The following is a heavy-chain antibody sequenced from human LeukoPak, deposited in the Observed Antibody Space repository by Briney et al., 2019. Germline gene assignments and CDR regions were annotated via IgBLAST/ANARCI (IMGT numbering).Heavy chain of an antibody. CDR3: ARGRGYSYGLSY. V-gene: IGHV4-39*07. Sequence: SETLSLTCTVSGGSISSSSYYWGWIRQPPGKGLEWIGSIYYSGSTYYNPSLKSRVTISVDTSKNQFSLKLSSVTAADTAVYYCARGRGYSYGLSYWGQGTLVTVSS. D-gene: IGHD5-18*01. CDR2: IYYSGST. J-gene: IGHJ4*02. CDR1: GGSISSSSYY.